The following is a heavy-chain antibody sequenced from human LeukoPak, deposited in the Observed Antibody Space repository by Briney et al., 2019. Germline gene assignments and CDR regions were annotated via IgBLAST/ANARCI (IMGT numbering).Heavy chain of an antibody. V-gene: IGHV3-48*02. CDR2: ISSSSTI. D-gene: IGHD1-26*01. CDR1: GFTFSTYS. CDR3: ARDRVVGTTRTFDY. J-gene: IGHJ4*02. Sequence: PGGSLRLSCAASGFTFSTYSMNWVRQAPGKGLEWVSYISSSSTIYYADSVKGRFTISRDNAKNSLYLQMNSLRDEDTAVYYCARDRVVGTTRTFDYWGQGTLVTVSS.